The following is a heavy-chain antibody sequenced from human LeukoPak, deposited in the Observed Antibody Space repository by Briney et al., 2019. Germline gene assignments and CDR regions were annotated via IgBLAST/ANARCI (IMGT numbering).Heavy chain of an antibody. D-gene: IGHD3-22*01. CDR2: IYYSGST. Sequence: SETLSLTCTVSGGSISSGDYYWSWIRQPPGKGLEWLGYIYYSGSTYYNPSLKTRVTISVDTSKNQFSLKLSSVPAADTAVYYCARVASDSYDSSGYQPYFDYWGQGTLVTVSS. CDR3: ARVASDSYDSSGYQPYFDY. V-gene: IGHV4-30-4*01. CDR1: GGSISSGDYY. J-gene: IGHJ4*02.